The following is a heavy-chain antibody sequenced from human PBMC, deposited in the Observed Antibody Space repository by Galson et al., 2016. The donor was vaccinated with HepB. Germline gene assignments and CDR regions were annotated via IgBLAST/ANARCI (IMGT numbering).Heavy chain of an antibody. J-gene: IGHJ5*02. CDR1: GDSISSGTYY. D-gene: IGHD3-3*01. CDR2: IYHTGYT. V-gene: IGHV4-31*03. CDR3: AGASTPYDRFDP. Sequence: TLSLTCTVSGDSISSGTYYWSWLRQLPGKGLEWFGYIYHTGYTYQNPSLKTRVTMSVDTSKNQFSLHLSSVTVADTACYYCAGASTPYDRFDPWGQGTLVTVSA.